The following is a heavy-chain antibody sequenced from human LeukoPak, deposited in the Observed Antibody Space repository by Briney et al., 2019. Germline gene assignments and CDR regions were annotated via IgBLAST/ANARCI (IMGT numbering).Heavy chain of an antibody. V-gene: IGHV1-8*01. D-gene: IGHD3-16*01. CDR2: MNPNSGNT. Sequence: ASVKVSCKASGYTFTSYDINWVRQATGQGLEWMGWMNPNSGNTGYAQKFQGRVTMTRNTSISTAYMELSSLRSEDTAVYYCARAYRAWGLVPPPLYYWGQGTLVTVSS. J-gene: IGHJ4*02. CDR1: GYTFTSYD. CDR3: ARAYRAWGLVPPPLYY.